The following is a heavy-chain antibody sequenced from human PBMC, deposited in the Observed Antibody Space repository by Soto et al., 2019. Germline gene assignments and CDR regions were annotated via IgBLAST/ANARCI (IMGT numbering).Heavy chain of an antibody. CDR3: ARGVATISLSHFDY. Sequence: PSETLSLTCAFYCGSFIGYYWSWIRRPPGKGLEWIGEINHSGSTNYNPSLKSRVTISVDTSKNQFSLKLSSVTAADTAVYYCARGVATISLSHFDYWGQGTLVTVSS. D-gene: IGHD5-12*01. V-gene: IGHV4-34*01. CDR1: CGSFIGYY. J-gene: IGHJ4*02. CDR2: INHSGST.